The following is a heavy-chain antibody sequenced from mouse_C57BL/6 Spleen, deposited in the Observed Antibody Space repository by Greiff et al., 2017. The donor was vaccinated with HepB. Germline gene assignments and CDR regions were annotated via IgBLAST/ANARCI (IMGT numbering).Heavy chain of an antibody. V-gene: IGHV1-15*01. Sequence: QVQLQQSGAELVRPGASVTLSCKASGYTFTDYEMHWVKQTPVHGLEWIGAIDPETGGTAYNQKFKGKAILTADKSSSTAYMELRSLTSEDSAVYYCTRGEDGPPFAYWGQGTLVTVSA. J-gene: IGHJ3*01. CDR1: GYTFTDYE. D-gene: IGHD2-3*01. CDR3: TRGEDGPPFAY. CDR2: IDPETGGT.